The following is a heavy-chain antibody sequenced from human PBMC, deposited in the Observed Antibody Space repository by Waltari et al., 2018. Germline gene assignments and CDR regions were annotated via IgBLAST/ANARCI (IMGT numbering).Heavy chain of an antibody. CDR3: AKAGGIYNYPLDP. Sequence: QVEESGGGVVQPGGSWRLSCVASGYPFKHYGVHWVRPAPGKGLEWLAVISSDGSGKYYADSVKGRFTMSRDNSKNMVYLQMNSLRPEDTAVYYCAKAGGIYNYPLDPWGQGTLVTVSS. J-gene: IGHJ5*02. CDR2: ISSDGSGK. D-gene: IGHD1-26*01. CDR1: GYPFKHYG. V-gene: IGHV3-30*18.